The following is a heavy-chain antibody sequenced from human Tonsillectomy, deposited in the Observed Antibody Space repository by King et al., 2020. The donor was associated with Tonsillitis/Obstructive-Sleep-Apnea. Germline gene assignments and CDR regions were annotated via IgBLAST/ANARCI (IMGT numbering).Heavy chain of an antibody. CDR1: GFTFNNYA. CDR3: ARGCTWNGYYQPDY. CDR2: ISYDGSHK. D-gene: IGHD3-3*01. J-gene: IGHJ4*02. V-gene: IGHV3-30*04. Sequence: VQLVESGGGVVQPGRSLRLSCAASGFTFNNYAMHWVRQAPGKGLEWVAVISYDGSHKYYADSVKGRFTISRDNSKNTLYLQMNSLRADDTAVYYCARGCTWNGYYQPDYWGQGTLVTVSS.